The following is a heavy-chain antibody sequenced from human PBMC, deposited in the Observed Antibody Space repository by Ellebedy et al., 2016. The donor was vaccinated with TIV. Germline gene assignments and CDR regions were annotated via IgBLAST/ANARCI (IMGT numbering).Heavy chain of an antibody. V-gene: IGHV3-74*01. D-gene: IGHD3-10*01. J-gene: IGHJ5*02. CDR3: AKYGA. CDR2: IKSDGSAT. Sequence: GGSLRLXCVASGFSFSNSWMQWVRQAPGKGLLWLSGIKSDGSATTYADSVKGRFTISRDNARNTLYLQMNSLRVEDTAVYYCAKYGAWGQGTLVTVSS. CDR1: GFSFSNSW.